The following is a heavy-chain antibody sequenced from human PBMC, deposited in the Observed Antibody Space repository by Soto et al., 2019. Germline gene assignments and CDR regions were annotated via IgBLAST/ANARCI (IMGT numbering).Heavy chain of an antibody. CDR3: ARGAGRPNWFDP. Sequence: ASVKVSCKSSGYTFTSFPMHWVRQAPGHRPEWMGWSNPGTGNTKYSQKFQGRVSFSMNTSASTVYMGLSSLRSEDTAVYHCARGAGRPNWFDPWGQGTLVTVSS. CDR1: GYTFTSFP. D-gene: IGHD6-19*01. V-gene: IGHV1-3*01. CDR2: SNPGTGNT. J-gene: IGHJ5*02.